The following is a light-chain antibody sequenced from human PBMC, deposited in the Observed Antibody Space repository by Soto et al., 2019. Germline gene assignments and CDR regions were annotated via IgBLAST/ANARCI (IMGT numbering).Light chain of an antibody. V-gene: IGLV2-23*02. CDR2: EVS. J-gene: IGLJ3*02. Sequence: QSALTQPASVSGSPGQSITISFTGTSSDVGSYNLVSWYQQHPGKAPKLMIYEVSKRPSGVSDRFSGSKSGNTASLTVSGLQAEDEADYYCCSYAGSTTLWVFGGGTKLTVL. CDR3: CSYAGSTTLWV. CDR1: SSDVGSYNL.